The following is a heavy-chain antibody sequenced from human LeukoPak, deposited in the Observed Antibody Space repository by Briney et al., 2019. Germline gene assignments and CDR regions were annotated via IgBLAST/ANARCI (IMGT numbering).Heavy chain of an antibody. Sequence: GGSLRLSCAVSGLTVGSNYMTWVRQAPGKRLEWVSVIYTGGDTYYADSVKGRFTISRDNSKNTVYLQMNRLRTEDTAVYYCTRVETGRGGGWVPFDYWGQGTLVTVSS. CDR3: TRVETGRGGGWVPFDY. J-gene: IGHJ4*02. CDR2: IYTGGDT. CDR1: GLTVGSNY. D-gene: IGHD5-24*01. V-gene: IGHV3-66*02.